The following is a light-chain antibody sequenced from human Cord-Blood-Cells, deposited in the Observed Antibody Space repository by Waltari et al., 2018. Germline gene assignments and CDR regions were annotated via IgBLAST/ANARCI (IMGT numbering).Light chain of an antibody. CDR1: QTISSY. Sequence: DIQMTQSPPPPSASVGDSAPTTCRASQTISSYLNWYQQKPGKAPKLLIYAASSLQSGVPSRFSGSGSGTDFTLTISSLQPEDFATYYCQQSYSTPPTFGQGTKVEIK. CDR2: AAS. V-gene: IGKV1-39*01. J-gene: IGKJ1*01. CDR3: QQSYSTPPT.